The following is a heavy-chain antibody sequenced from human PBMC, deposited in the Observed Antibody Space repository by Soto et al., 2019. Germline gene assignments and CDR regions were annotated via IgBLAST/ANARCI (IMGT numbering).Heavy chain of an antibody. D-gene: IGHD1-7*01. CDR1: GYTFTAYY. CDR3: ARIWVFARELVV. J-gene: IGHJ4*02. CDR2: INPHSGVT. V-gene: IGHV1-2*02. Sequence: ASVKVSCKSSGYTFTAYYLHWVRQAPGQGLEWMGWINPHSGVTNYAQKFQDRVTMTRDTSISTAYMELDSLKSDDTAVYYFARIWVFARELVVWGQGTLVTVSS.